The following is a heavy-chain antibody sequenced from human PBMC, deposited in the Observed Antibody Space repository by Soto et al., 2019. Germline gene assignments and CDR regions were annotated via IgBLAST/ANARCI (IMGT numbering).Heavy chain of an antibody. J-gene: IGHJ5*02. Sequence: ASVKVSCKASGYSFTNNDVSWVRQATGQGLEWMGWMNPGSGDTGYAQKFQGRVTMTRDISIATAYMELSSLRSDDTAIYYCARMATFGSLNWFDPWGQGNLVPVS. CDR3: ARMATFGSLNWFDP. CDR1: GYSFTNND. CDR2: MNPGSGDT. V-gene: IGHV1-8*01. D-gene: IGHD3-16*01.